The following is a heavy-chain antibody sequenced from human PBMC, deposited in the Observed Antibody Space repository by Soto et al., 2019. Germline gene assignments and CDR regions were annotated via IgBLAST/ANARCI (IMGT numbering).Heavy chain of an antibody. J-gene: IGHJ5*01. D-gene: IGHD2-15*01. CDR3: ARDLYFSGGSCYRYWFAS. V-gene: IGHV4-4*07. CDR1: SAAISRYY. Sequence: SAAISRYYRSWFRQPAKKGLEWIGRIYTSGSTNYNPSLKSRVTMSVDTSKNQFSLKLSSVTAADTAVYYCARDLYFSGGSCYRYWFASWGQGTLVTVS. CDR2: IYTSGST.